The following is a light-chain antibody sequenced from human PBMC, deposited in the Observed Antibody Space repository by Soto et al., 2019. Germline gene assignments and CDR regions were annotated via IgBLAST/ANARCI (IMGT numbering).Light chain of an antibody. V-gene: IGKV1-39*01. CDR2: GAS. Sequence: DIEMAQSPSSLSASVGDRVTITCRASQSISGFLNWYQQKPGKAPRLLIYGASNLQSGVPSRFSDRGYGTDFTLTISSLQPADFTTYYCQQSYSSPRITFGQGTRLDIK. CDR3: QQSYSSPRIT. CDR1: QSISGF. J-gene: IGKJ5*01.